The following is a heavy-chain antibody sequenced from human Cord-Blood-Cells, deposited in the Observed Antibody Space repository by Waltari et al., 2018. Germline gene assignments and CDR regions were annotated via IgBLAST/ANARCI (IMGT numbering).Heavy chain of an antibody. J-gene: IGHJ2*01. D-gene: IGHD6-6*01. V-gene: IGHV4-39*01. Sequence: QLKLQESGPGLVKPSEALSITCTVSGGSISSSSYYWGWTRQPTGKGLEWIGSIYYSGSTYYNPSLKSRVTISVDTSKNQFSLKLSSVTAADTAVYYCARHVGIAARPDWYFDLWGRGTLVTVSS. CDR3: ARHVGIAARPDWYFDL. CDR1: GGSISSSSYY. CDR2: IYYSGST.